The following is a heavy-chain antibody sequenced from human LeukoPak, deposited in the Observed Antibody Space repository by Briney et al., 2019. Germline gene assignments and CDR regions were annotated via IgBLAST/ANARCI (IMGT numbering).Heavy chain of an antibody. CDR2: ISGSGGST. CDR1: GFTFSSYA. J-gene: IGHJ4*02. D-gene: IGHD2-2*01. CDR3: ANPTLDRYCSSTSCSLPDY. V-gene: IGHV3-23*01. Sequence: SGGSLRLSCAASGFTFSSYAMSWVRQAPGKGLEWVSAISGSGGSTYYADSVKGRFTISRDNSKNTLYLQMNSLRAEDTAVYYCANPTLDRYCSSTSCSLPDYWGQGTLVTVSS.